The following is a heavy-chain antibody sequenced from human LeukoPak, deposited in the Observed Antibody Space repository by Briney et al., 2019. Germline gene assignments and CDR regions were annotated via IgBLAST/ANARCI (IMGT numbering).Heavy chain of an antibody. CDR2: IHYSGST. V-gene: IGHV4-59*08. CDR3: ARYGITIVRGGKYYFDS. CDR1: GGSLSSYF. D-gene: IGHD3-10*01. Sequence: PSETLSLTCTVSGGSLSSYFWSWIRQPPGKGLEWIGYIHYSGSTNYNPSLDSRVHISVDTSKNQFSLRLSSVTAADTAVYYCARYGITIVRGGKYYFDSWGQGTLVTVPS. J-gene: IGHJ4*02.